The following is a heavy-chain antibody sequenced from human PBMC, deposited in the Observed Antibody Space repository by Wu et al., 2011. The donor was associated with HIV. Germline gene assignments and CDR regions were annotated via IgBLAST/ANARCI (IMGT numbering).Heavy chain of an antibody. CDR1: GYTFSDYY. V-gene: IGHV1-69-2*01. CDR3: ATMATIFSLSN. Sequence: EVQLVQSGAEMKKPGATVKLSCKVSGYTFSDYYMHWVQQAPGKGLEWMGFVDPEDGETKYAEKFQGRVTITADTSTDTAYMELSSLTSEDTAVYYCATMATIFSLSNWGQGTLVTVSS. CDR2: VDPEDGET. J-gene: IGHJ4*02. D-gene: IGHD5-24*01.